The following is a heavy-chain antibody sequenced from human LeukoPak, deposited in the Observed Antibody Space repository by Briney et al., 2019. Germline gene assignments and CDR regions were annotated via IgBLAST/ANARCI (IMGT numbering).Heavy chain of an antibody. Sequence: SVTVSCKASGGTFSSYAISWVRQAPGQGLEWMGGIIPIFGTANYAQKFQGRVTITADESTSTAYMELSSLRSEDTAVYYCARGNSYYDFWSGYPTSDYYMDVWGKGTTVTVSS. V-gene: IGHV1-69*01. CDR2: IIPIFGTA. D-gene: IGHD3-3*01. CDR3: ARGNSYYDFWSGYPTSDYYMDV. J-gene: IGHJ6*03. CDR1: GGTFSSYA.